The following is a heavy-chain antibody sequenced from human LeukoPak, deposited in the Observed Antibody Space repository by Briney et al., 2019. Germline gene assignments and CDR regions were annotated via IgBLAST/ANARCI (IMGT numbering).Heavy chain of an antibody. CDR2: IYYSGST. D-gene: IGHD3-9*01. Sequence: SETLSLTCTVSGDSISSSSSYYWGWIRQPPGKGLEWIGSIYYSGSTYYNPSLKSRVTISVDTSKNQFSLNMISVTAADTAVYYCARHRAGYHVDSWGQGTLVTVSS. CDR1: GDSISSSSSYY. V-gene: IGHV4-39*01. J-gene: IGHJ4*02. CDR3: ARHRAGYHVDS.